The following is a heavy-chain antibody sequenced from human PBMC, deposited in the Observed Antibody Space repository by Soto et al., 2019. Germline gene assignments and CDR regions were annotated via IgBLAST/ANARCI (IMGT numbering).Heavy chain of an antibody. CDR1: GFTFSAYG. V-gene: IGHV3-33*01. Sequence: QVQLVESGGGVVQPGRSLRLSCAASGFTFSAYGMHWVRQAPGKGLEWVAFIWYDGGNKFYADSVKGRCTISRDNSKNTLYVQMNSLRAEDMAMYYCARGTASSALDYWGQGTLVTVSS. CDR2: IWYDGGNK. CDR3: ARGTASSALDY. J-gene: IGHJ4*02.